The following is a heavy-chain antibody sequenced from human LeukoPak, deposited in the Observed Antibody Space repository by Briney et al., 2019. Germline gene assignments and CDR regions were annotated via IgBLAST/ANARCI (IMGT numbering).Heavy chain of an antibody. CDR1: GFTFSDYY. J-gene: IGHJ1*01. CDR3: AGYLVGAAGEYFQH. Sequence: GGSLRLSCAASGFTFSDYYMSWIRQAPGKGLEWVSYISSSGSTIYYADSVKGRFTISRDNAKNSLYLQMNSLRAEDTAVYYCAGYLVGAAGEYFQHWGQGTLVTVSS. V-gene: IGHV3-11*01. CDR2: ISSSGSTI. D-gene: IGHD2-15*01.